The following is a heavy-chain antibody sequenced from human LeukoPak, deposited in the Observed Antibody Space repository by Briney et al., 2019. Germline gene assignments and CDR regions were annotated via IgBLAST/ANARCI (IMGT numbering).Heavy chain of an antibody. J-gene: IGHJ6*02. Sequence: GGSLRLSCAASGFTFSSHAMHWVRQAPGKGLEWVAVISYDGSDKYYADSVKGRFTISRDNSKNTLYLQMNSLRAEDTAVYYCAALDYYYGMDVWGQGTTVTVSS. CDR3: AALDYYYGMDV. CDR2: ISYDGSDK. CDR1: GFTFSSHA. V-gene: IGHV3-30*07.